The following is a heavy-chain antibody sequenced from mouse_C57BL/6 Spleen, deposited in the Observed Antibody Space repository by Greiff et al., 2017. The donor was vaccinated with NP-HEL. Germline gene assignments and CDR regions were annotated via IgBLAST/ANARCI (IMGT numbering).Heavy chain of an antibody. J-gene: IGHJ1*03. Sequence: VQLQQPGAELVMPGASVKLSCKASGYTFTSYWMHWVKQRPGQGLEWIGEIDPSDSYTNYNQKFKGKSTLTVDKSSSTAYMQLSSLTSEDSAVYYCASPLLLLPGGYFEVWGTGTTVTVSS. CDR2: IDPSDSYT. D-gene: IGHD1-1*01. V-gene: IGHV1-69*01. CDR3: ASPLLLLPGGYFEV. CDR1: GYTFTSYW.